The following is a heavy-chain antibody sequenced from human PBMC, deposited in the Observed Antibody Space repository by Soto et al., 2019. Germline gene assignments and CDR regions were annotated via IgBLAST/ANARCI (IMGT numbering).Heavy chain of an antibody. V-gene: IGHV3-21*01. J-gene: IGHJ3*02. D-gene: IGHD3-22*01. Sequence: PGGSLRLSCEASGFTFSSYSMNWVRQAPGKGLEWVSSITGTGSQIYYAESVKGRFTVSRDSAKNSLFLQMNSLRAEDTAVYYCARDDYYDMSGYQSDNAFNIWGQGTMVTVSS. CDR3: ARDDYYDMSGYQSDNAFNI. CDR2: ITGTGSQI. CDR1: GFTFSSYS.